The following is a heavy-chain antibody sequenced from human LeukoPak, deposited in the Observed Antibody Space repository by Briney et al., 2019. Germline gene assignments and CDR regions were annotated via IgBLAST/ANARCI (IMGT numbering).Heavy chain of an antibody. D-gene: IGHD1-26*01. Sequence: ASVKVSCKAPGYTFTSYDINWVRQATGQGLEWMGWMNPNSGNTGYAQKFQGRVTITRNTSISTAYMELSSLRSEDTAVYYCARVLGIVGATTGFNYWGQGTLVTVSS. V-gene: IGHV1-8*03. J-gene: IGHJ4*02. CDR3: ARVLGIVGATTGFNY. CDR2: MNPNSGNT. CDR1: GYTFTSYD.